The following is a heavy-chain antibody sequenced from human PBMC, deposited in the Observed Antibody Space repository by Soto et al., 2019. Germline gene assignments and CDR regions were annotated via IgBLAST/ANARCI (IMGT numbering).Heavy chain of an antibody. CDR2: ISGSGGST. V-gene: IGHV3-23*01. J-gene: IGHJ4*02. CDR3: AKDRVDIVVSTCDY. Sequence: GESLKISCAASGFTFSSYAMSWVRQAPGKGLEWVSAISGSGGSTYYADSVKGRFTISRDNSKNTLYLQMNSLRAEDTAVYYCAKDRVDIVVSTCDYWGQGTLVTVSS. CDR1: GFTFSSYA. D-gene: IGHD2-2*03.